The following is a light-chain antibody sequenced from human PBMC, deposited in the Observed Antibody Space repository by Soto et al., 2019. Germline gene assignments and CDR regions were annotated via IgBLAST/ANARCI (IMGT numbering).Light chain of an antibody. CDR3: DENYNVPAWN. J-gene: IGKJ1*01. CDR1: QGIGNA. V-gene: IGKV1-6*01. CDR2: GDP. Sequence: AIQMTQSPSSLSASVGDRVTISCRASQGIGNALGWYQQKPGNPPKVLIYGDPILQSGVPPRFSGTGCGTDFTLAISSLQPEYVQPYDDDENYNVPAWNFGQETKV.